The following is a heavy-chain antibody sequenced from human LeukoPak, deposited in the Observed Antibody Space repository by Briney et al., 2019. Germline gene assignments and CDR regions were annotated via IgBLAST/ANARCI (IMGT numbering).Heavy chain of an antibody. CDR3: ARDLSYSSSSQHFDY. J-gene: IGHJ4*02. CDR2: ISSSGSTI. D-gene: IGHD6-6*01. CDR1: GFTFTDSF. V-gene: IGHV3-11*04. Sequence: GGSLRLSCAASGFTFTDSFMTWIRQAPGKGLEWVSYISSSGSTIYYADSVKGRFTISRDNAKNSLYLQMNSLRAEDTAVYYCARDLSYSSSSQHFDYWGQGTLVTVSS.